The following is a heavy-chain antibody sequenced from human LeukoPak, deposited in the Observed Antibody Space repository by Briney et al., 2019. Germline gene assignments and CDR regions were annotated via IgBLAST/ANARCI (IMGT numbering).Heavy chain of an antibody. Sequence: GASVKVSCKASGYTFTSYDINWVRQATGQGLEWIGWMNPNSGNTGYAQKLQGRVTMTRNTSISTAYMELSSLRSEDTAVYYCARGAYTIFGVVIIAFDIWGQGTMDTVSS. D-gene: IGHD3-3*01. CDR3: ARGAYTIFGVVIIAFDI. CDR2: MNPNSGNT. V-gene: IGHV1-8*01. J-gene: IGHJ3*02. CDR1: GYTFTSYD.